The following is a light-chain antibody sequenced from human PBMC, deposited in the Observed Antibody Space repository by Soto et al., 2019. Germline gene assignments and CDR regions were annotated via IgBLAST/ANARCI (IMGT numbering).Light chain of an antibody. V-gene: IGKV3-15*01. Sequence: EIVLTQSPATLSVSPGESVTLSCRASQSVSIKLAWYQQKPGQAPRLLISDTSTRATGIPARFSGSGFATDFTLTISSLQSEDFAVYYCQQYNLRPPYTFGQGTKLEIK. CDR1: QSVSIK. J-gene: IGKJ2*01. CDR3: QQYNLRPPYT. CDR2: DTS.